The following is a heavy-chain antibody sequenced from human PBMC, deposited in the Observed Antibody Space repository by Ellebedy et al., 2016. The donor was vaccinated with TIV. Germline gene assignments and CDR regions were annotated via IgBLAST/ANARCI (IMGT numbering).Heavy chain of an antibody. Sequence: ASVQVSCXASGYTFTTYYMHWVRQAPGQGLEWMGVIHPTDGSTSYPQKFQGRVTMTMDKSTSTIYMELSSLRSEDTAVYYCVRDRFAFDIWGQGTMVTVSS. CDR1: GYTFTTYY. CDR2: IHPTDGST. CDR3: VRDRFAFDI. J-gene: IGHJ3*02. D-gene: IGHD3-3*01. V-gene: IGHV1-46*01.